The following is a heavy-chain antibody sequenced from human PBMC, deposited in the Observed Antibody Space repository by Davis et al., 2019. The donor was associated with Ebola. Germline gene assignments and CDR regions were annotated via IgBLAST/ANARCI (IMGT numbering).Heavy chain of an antibody. Sequence: ASVKVSCKASGYTFTSYGISWVRQAPGQGLEWMGWINAGNGNTKYSQKFQGRVTITADKSTSTAYMELSSLRSEDTAVYYCARSGSMPGDYWGQGTLVTVSS. D-gene: IGHD1-14*01. J-gene: IGHJ4*02. CDR3: ARSGSMPGDY. CDR2: INAGNGNT. CDR1: GYTFTSYG. V-gene: IGHV1-18*01.